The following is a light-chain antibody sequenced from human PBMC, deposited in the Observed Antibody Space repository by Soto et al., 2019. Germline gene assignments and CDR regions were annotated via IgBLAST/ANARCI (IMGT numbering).Light chain of an antibody. CDR3: LHDYNYPLT. CDR2: GAS. V-gene: IGKV1-6*01. CDR1: QGIRTD. Sequence: AIHMTQSPSSLSASVGDSIIITCRASQGIRTDLGWYQQKPGKAPELLISGASDLQSGVSSRFSGRGSGTEFTLTISSLQSEDFATYYCLHDYNYPLTFGPGTKVDIK. J-gene: IGKJ1*01.